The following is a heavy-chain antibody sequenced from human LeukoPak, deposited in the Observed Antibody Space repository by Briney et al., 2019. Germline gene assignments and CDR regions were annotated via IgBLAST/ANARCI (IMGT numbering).Heavy chain of an antibody. CDR2: MSYDGSNK. D-gene: IGHD3-9*01. V-gene: IGHV3-30*03. J-gene: IGHJ1*01. CDR1: GFTFSSYG. CDR3: AAEYYDILTCYYGYFLH. Sequence: GGSLTLSCAASGFTFSSYGRHWVRQAPGKGLGWVAVMSYDGSNKYYAGSVKGRVTSARDNSKITLYLQMNSVRADDTAVYCCAAEYYDILTCYYGYFLHWGQGPLVTVPS.